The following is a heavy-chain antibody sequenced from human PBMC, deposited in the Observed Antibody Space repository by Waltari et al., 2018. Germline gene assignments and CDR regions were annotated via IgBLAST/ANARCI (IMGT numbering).Heavy chain of an antibody. Sequence: EVQLLESVGVLVQPGGSLRLACQASGFTSLTHAINWVRQAPGKGLEWVSSISVSDATYYADSVKGRFTISRDYSDNTVYLQMDSLRADDTAVYFCAKPFYNWDDPLHSWGQGTPVTVSS. J-gene: IGHJ1*01. CDR2: ISVSDAT. V-gene: IGHV3-23*01. CDR3: AKPFYNWDDPLHS. D-gene: IGHD1-20*01. CDR1: GFTSLTHA.